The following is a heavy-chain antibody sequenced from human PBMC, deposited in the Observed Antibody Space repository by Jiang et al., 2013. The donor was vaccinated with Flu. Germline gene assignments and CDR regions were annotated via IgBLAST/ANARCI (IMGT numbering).Heavy chain of an antibody. J-gene: IGHJ4*02. Sequence: GESLSISCKGSGYSFSSYWISWVRQMPGKGLEWMGRINPIDAYSNFGPSFEGHVTISVDKSISTAYLHWSSLKASDTAMYYCARHRGIYSSSSGSDQWGQGTLVTVSS. V-gene: IGHV5-10-1*01. CDR3: ARHRGIYSSSSGSDQ. D-gene: IGHD6-6*01. CDR2: INPIDAYS. CDR1: GYSFSSYW.